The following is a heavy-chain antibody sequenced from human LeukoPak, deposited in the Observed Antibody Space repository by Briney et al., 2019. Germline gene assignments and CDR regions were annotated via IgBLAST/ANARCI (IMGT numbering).Heavy chain of an antibody. V-gene: IGHV3-7*01. CDR2: IKQDGSEK. J-gene: IGHJ5*02. Sequence: GGSLRLSCAASGFSFSSYAMSWVRQAPGKGLEWVANIKQDGSEKYYVDSVKGRFTISRDNAKNSLYLQMNSLRAEDTAVYYCARDGLPYYYGSGSYYIGDWFDPWGQGTLVTVSS. D-gene: IGHD3-10*01. CDR1: GFSFSSYA. CDR3: ARDGLPYYYGSGSYYIGDWFDP.